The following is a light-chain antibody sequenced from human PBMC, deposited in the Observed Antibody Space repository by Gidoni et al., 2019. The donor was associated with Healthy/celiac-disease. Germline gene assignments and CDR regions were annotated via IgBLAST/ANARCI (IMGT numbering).Light chain of an antibody. V-gene: IGKV3-15*01. Sequence: EIVMTQSPATLSVSPGERATLSGRASQSVSSNLAWYQQKPGQAPRPLIYGASTRATGTPARFSGSGSGTEFTLTISSLQSEDFAVYYCQQYNNWPPLTFGGGTKVEIK. CDR1: QSVSSN. J-gene: IGKJ4*01. CDR3: QQYNNWPPLT. CDR2: GAS.